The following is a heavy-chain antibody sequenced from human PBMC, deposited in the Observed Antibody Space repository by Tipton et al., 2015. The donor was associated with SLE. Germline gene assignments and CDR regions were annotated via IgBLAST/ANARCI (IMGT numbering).Heavy chain of an antibody. CDR3: DHSRRLRRVYNWFDP. V-gene: IGHV3-23*01. CDR2: ISGSGGST. CDR1: GFTFSSYA. Sequence: SLRLSCAASGFTFSSYAMSWVRQAPGKGLEWVSAISGSGGSTYYADSVKGRFTISRDNSKNTLYLQMNSLRAEDTAVYYCDHSRRLRRVYNWFDPWGQGTLVTVSS. J-gene: IGHJ5*02. D-gene: IGHD4-17*01.